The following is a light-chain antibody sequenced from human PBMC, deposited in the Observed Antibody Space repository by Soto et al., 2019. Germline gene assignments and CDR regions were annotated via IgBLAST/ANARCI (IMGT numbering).Light chain of an antibody. CDR2: AAS. CDR1: LGISSC. CDR3: QQANSFPLT. V-gene: IGKV1-12*01. Sequence: DIHMTQSPSSVSSSVGDRVTITHRARLGISSCLAWYQHKQGKALNVLIFAASSLQSGVPSRFSGSGSGTDFTLTIRRLQPEDFATYSCQQANSFPLTFGGGSKVDIK. J-gene: IGKJ4*01.